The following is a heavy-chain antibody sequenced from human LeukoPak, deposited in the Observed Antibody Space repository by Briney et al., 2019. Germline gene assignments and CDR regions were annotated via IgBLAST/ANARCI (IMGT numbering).Heavy chain of an antibody. V-gene: IGHV4-59*08. CDR3: ARFGITVVRGGKYYFDY. D-gene: IGHD3-10*01. CDR1: GGSISNYH. Sequence: SETLSLTCTASGGSISNYHWSWIRQPPGKGLEWIGHIYYSGATKYNPSLKSRITISVDTSKNQFSLMLSSVTAADTAVYYCARFGITVVRGGKYYFDYWGQGTLVTVSS. CDR2: IYYSGAT. J-gene: IGHJ4*02.